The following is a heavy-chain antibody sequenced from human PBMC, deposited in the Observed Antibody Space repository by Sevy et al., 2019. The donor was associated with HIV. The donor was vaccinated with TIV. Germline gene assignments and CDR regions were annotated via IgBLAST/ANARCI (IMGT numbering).Heavy chain of an antibody. CDR3: ARTSYSSGWYNSGAFDI. V-gene: IGHV4-59*01. Sequence: SETLSLTCTVSGGSISSYYWSWIRQPPGKGLEWIGYIYYSGSTNYNPSLKSPVTISVDTSKNQFSLKLSSVTAADTAVYYCARTSYSSGWYNSGAFDIWGQGTMVTVSS. CDR2: IYYSGST. CDR1: GGSISSYY. D-gene: IGHD6-19*01. J-gene: IGHJ3*02.